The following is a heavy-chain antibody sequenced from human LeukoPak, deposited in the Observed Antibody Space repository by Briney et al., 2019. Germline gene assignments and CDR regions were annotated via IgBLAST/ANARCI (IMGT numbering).Heavy chain of an antibody. J-gene: IGHJ4*02. D-gene: IGHD2-15*01. CDR3: ARDPTGAATGLLGY. V-gene: IGHV3-30*03. CDR1: GFTFSGYG. Sequence: PGRSLRLSCAASGFTFSGYGMHWVRQAPGKGLEWVALISYDGSNKYYADSVKGRFTISRDNSKNTLYLQMNSLRAEDTAVYYCARDPTGAATGLLGYWGQGTLVTVSS. CDR2: ISYDGSNK.